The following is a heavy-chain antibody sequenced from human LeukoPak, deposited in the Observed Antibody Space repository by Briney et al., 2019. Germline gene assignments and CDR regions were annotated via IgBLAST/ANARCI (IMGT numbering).Heavy chain of an antibody. CDR3: ARIGRSGWNFDY. CDR2: INEDGSVK. Sequence: AGGSLRLSCAVSGFIFSSNWMSWVRQAPGKGLEWVANINEDGSVKYYVDSVKGRFTISRDNAKNSLYLQMSSLRAEDTAVYYCARIGRSGWNFDYWGQGTLVTVSS. J-gene: IGHJ4*02. CDR1: GFIFSSNW. D-gene: IGHD6-19*01. V-gene: IGHV3-7*01.